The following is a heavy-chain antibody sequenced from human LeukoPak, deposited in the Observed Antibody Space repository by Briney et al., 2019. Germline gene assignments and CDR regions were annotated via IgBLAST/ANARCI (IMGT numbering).Heavy chain of an antibody. CDR2: IYYSGST. CDR1: GGSISSYY. V-gene: IGHV4-59*01. J-gene: IGHJ1*01. CDR3: ARESSGWYDLYFQH. D-gene: IGHD6-19*01. Sequence: SETLSLTCTVSGGSISSYYWSWIRQPPGKGLEWIGYIYYSGSTNYNPSLKSRVTISVDTSKNQFSLKLSSVTAADTAVYYCARESSGWYDLYFQHWGQGTLVTVSS.